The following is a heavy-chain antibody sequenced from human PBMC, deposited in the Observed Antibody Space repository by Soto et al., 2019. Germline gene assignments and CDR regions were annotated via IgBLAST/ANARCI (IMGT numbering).Heavy chain of an antibody. V-gene: IGHV3-23*01. CDR3: ARAEVVLMVHATALDV. J-gene: IGHJ4*02. Sequence: LRLSCAASGFTFGDYTMTWVRQAPGKGLEWVSTISGPSSSTYYADSVKGRFTVSRDNSNNTLYLHMSSLRAEDTALYYCARAEVVLMVHATALDVWGQGTLVTVSS. D-gene: IGHD2-8*01. CDR2: ISGPSSST. CDR1: GFTFGDYT.